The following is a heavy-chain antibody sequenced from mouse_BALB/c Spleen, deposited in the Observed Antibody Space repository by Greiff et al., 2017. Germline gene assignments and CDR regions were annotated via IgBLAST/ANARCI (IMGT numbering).Heavy chain of an antibody. CDR3: TVPRATASPYAMDY. J-gene: IGHJ4*01. CDR2: IYPSDSYT. D-gene: IGHD3-1*01. CDR1: GYTFTSYW. V-gene: IGHV1-69*02. Sequence: QVQLQQPGAELVRPGASVKLSCKASGYTFTSYWINWVKQRPGQGLEWIGNIYPSDSYTNYNQKFKDKATLTVDKSSSTAYMQLSSPTSEDSAVYYCTVPRATASPYAMDYWGQGTSVTVSS.